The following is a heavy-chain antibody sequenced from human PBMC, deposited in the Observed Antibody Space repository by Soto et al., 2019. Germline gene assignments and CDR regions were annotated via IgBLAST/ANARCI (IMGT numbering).Heavy chain of an antibody. CDR2: INAGNGNT. J-gene: IGHJ5*02. CDR1: GYTFTSYA. Sequence: ASVKFSCKASGYTFTSYAMHWVRQAPGQRLEWMGWINAGNGNTKYSQKFQGRVTTTRDTSASTAYMELSSLRSEDTAVYYCARAAIYGDYLLFNWFDPWGQGTRVTVSS. CDR3: ARAAIYGDYLLFNWFDP. V-gene: IGHV1-3*01. D-gene: IGHD4-17*01.